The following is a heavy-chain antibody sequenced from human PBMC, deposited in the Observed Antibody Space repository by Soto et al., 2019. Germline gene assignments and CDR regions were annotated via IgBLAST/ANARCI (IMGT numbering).Heavy chain of an antibody. V-gene: IGHV4-59*01. CDR3: ARLPTTVVKGGYYFDY. Sequence: SETLSLTCTVSGGSISSYYWSWIRQPPGKGLEWIGYIYYSGSTNYNPSLKSRVTISVDTSKNQSSLKLSSVTAADTAVYYCARLPTTVVKGGYYFDYWGQGTLVTVSS. D-gene: IGHD2-15*01. CDR2: IYYSGST. CDR1: GGSISSYY. J-gene: IGHJ4*02.